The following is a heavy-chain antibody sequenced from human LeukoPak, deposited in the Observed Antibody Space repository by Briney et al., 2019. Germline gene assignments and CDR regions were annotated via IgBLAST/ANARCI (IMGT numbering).Heavy chain of an antibody. D-gene: IGHD5-12*01. CDR3: AKDDYSGYDQTFDY. Sequence: GGSLRLSCAASGFTFSSYAMSWVRQAPGKGLEWVSAISGSGGSTYYADSVKGRFTISRDNSRNTLYLQMNSLRAEDTAVYYCAKDDYSGYDQTFDYWGQGTLVTVSS. J-gene: IGHJ4*02. CDR2: ISGSGGST. V-gene: IGHV3-23*01. CDR1: GFTFSSYA.